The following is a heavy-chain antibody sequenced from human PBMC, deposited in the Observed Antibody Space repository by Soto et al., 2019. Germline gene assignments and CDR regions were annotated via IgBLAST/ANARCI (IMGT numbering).Heavy chain of an antibody. CDR3: AREIAVAGVFDP. Sequence: SETLSLTCTVSGGSISSYYWSWIRQPPGKGLEWIGYIYYSGSTNYNPSLKSRVTISVDTSKNQFSLKLSSVTAADTAVYYCAREIAVAGVFDPWGQGTLVTVSS. V-gene: IGHV4-59*01. D-gene: IGHD6-19*01. CDR1: GGSISSYY. CDR2: IYYSGST. J-gene: IGHJ5*02.